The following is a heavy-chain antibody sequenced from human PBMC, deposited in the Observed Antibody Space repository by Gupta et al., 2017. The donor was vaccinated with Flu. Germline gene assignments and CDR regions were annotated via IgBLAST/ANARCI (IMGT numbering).Heavy chain of an antibody. CDR1: SSYY. CDR2: IYYSGST. D-gene: IGHD3-10*01. Sequence: SSYYWSWIRQPPGKGLEWIGYIYYSGSTNYNPSLKSRVTISVDTSKNQFSLKLSSVTAADTAVYYCARRIGLGFGRADLLYAFDIWGQGTMVTVSS. V-gene: IGHV4-59*08. J-gene: IGHJ3*02. CDR3: ARRIGLGFGRADLLYAFDI.